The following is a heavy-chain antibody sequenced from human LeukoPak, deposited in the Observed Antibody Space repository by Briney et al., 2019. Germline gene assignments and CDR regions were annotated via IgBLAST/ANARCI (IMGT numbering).Heavy chain of an antibody. J-gene: IGHJ4*02. Sequence: AGGSLRLSCEGSAFIFSGHWMNWVRQTPGKGLEWVSAISGSGGSTCYADSVKGRFTISRDNSKNTLYLQMNSLRAEDTAVYYCAKSSYYDSSGYYREYYFDYWGQGTLVTVSS. V-gene: IGHV3-23*01. CDR3: AKSSYYDSSGYYREYYFDY. CDR2: ISGSGGST. CDR1: AFIFSGHW. D-gene: IGHD3-22*01.